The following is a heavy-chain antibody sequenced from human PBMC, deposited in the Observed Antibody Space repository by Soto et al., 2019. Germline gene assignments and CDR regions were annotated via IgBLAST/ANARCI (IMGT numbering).Heavy chain of an antibody. CDR3: ASFGRIAARYAFDI. CDR2: MNPNSGNT. Sequence: SRKVSFKASGYGFTTYDINWVRQGTGQGLEWMGWMNPNSGNTGYAQKFQGRVTMTRNTSISTAYMELSSLRSEDTAVYYCASFGRIAARYAFDIWGQGTMVTVSS. CDR1: GYGFTTYD. D-gene: IGHD6-6*01. V-gene: IGHV1-8*01. J-gene: IGHJ3*02.